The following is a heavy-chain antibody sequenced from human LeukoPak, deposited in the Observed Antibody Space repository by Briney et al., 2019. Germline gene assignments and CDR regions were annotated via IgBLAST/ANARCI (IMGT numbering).Heavy chain of an antibody. CDR1: GFTFSSSA. V-gene: IGHV3-23*01. CDR3: TTEGAGLRHIDWLGFDA. CDR2: ISNNGGYT. J-gene: IGHJ4*02. Sequence: GGSLRLSCAASGFTFSSSAVSWVRQAPGKGLEWVSAISNNGGYTYYADSVQGRFTISRDNSKSTLCLQMNSLKTEDTARYFCTTEGAGLRHIDWLGFDAWGRGTLVTVSS. D-gene: IGHD3-9*01.